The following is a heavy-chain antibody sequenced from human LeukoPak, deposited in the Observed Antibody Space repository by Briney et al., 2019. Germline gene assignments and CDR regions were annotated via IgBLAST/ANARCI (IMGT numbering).Heavy chain of an antibody. Sequence: GGSLRLSCETSGLSFSSYWMTWVRQAPGKGPEWVANINEDESQKNFVDSVKGRFTISRDNAKSSLYLQMNSLRVEDTAVYYCARDIPRGASHLDYWGQGTLVTVSS. J-gene: IGHJ4*02. CDR1: GLSFSSYW. CDR2: INEDESQK. V-gene: IGHV3-7*01. D-gene: IGHD1-26*01. CDR3: ARDIPRGASHLDY.